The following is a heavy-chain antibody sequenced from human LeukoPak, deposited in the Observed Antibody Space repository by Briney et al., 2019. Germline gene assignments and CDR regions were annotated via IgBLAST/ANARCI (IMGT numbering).Heavy chain of an antibody. CDR1: GASISSYY. CDR3: ARTTLAATRYYMDV. V-gene: IGHV4-4*07. CDR2: IYTSGST. J-gene: IGHJ6*03. Sequence: SETLSLTCTVSGASISSYYWSWIRQPAGKGLEWIGRIYTSGSTNYNPSLKSRVTMSVDTSKNQFSLKLSSVTAADTAVYYCARTTLAATRYYMDVWGKGTTVTVSS. D-gene: IGHD6-25*01.